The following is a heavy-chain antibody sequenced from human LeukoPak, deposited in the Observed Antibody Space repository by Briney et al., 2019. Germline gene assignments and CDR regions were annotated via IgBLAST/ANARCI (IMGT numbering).Heavy chain of an antibody. V-gene: IGHV3-7*01. CDR1: GFTFSSYW. D-gene: IGHD3-16*01. Sequence: SGGSLRLSCAVSGFTFSSYWMSWVRQAPGKGLEWVANMNQDGSEKYYVDSVKGRFTISRDNAKDSLYLQMNNLRAEDTAVYYCARGGELLRPADYWGQGTLVTVSS. J-gene: IGHJ4*02. CDR2: MNQDGSEK. CDR3: ARGGELLRPADY.